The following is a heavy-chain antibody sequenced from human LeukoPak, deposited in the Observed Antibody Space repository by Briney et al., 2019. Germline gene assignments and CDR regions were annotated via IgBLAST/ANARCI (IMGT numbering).Heavy chain of an antibody. CDR2: IYYSGTT. Sequence: SETLSLTCTVSGGSISSYYWSWIRQPPGKGPEWIGYIYYSGTTNYNPSLKSRVTISVDTSKNQFSLKLSSVTAADTAVYSCARGVYIAAAQYGYWGQGTLVTVSS. V-gene: IGHV4-59*01. CDR3: ARGVYIAAAQYGY. CDR1: GGSISSYY. D-gene: IGHD6-13*01. J-gene: IGHJ4*02.